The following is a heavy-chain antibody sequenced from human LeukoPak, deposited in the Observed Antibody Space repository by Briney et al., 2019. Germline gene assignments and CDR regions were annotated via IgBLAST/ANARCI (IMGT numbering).Heavy chain of an antibody. J-gene: IGHJ5*02. CDR1: GYTFTGYY. D-gene: IGHD4-11*01. V-gene: IGHV1-2*02. CDR3: ARSHDSTNYVGP. CDR2: INPNGGGT. Sequence: ASVKVSCKASGYTFTGYYIHWLRLAPGQGREWRGWINPNGGGTNYAQKFQGRVTMTRDTSISTAYLDLSSLRYDDTAVYYCARSHDSTNYVGPWGQGTLVTVSS.